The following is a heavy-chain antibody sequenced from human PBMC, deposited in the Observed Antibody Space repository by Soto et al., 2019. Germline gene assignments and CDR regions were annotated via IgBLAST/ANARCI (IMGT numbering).Heavy chain of an antibody. J-gene: IGHJ3*02. D-gene: IGHD2-8*02. CDR1: GFICSSYD. CDR3: AKATATGGGAFDI. Sequence: GSLRLSCAASGFICSSYDMSWVRQAPGKGLEWVSTILVDGRSFYVDSVKGRFTISRDSSQNTVYLQMNSLTAGDTALYYCAKATATGGGAFDICGQGTMVTVSS. V-gene: IGHV3-23*01. CDR2: ILVDGRS.